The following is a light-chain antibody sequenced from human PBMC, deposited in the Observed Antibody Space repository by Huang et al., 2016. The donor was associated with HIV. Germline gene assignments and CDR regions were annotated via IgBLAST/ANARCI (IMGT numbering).Light chain of an antibody. V-gene: IGKV3D-15*01. J-gene: IGKJ2*01. Sequence: EVVMTQSPATLSVSPGERATLSCRASQRVSSNLAWYQQKPGQAPRLLIYGASTRATGIPARFSGSGSGTEFTLTISSLQSEDFAVYYCQQYNNWPPVTFGQGTKLEIK. CDR2: GAS. CDR3: QQYNNWPPVT. CDR1: QRVSSN.